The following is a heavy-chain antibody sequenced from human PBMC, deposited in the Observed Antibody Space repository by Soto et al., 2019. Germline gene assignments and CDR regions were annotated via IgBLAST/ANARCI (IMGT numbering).Heavy chain of an antibody. V-gene: IGHV3-21*06. Sequence: GGSLRLSCAASGFTFTRYSMNWVRQAPGKGLEWVSSISSTTHYIYYADSMRGRFTISRDNAKNAVYLEMNSLRAEDTAVYYCARESEDLTSNFDYWGQGALVTVSS. CDR2: ISSTTHYI. CDR1: GFTFTRYS. CDR3: ARESEDLTSNFDY. J-gene: IGHJ4*02.